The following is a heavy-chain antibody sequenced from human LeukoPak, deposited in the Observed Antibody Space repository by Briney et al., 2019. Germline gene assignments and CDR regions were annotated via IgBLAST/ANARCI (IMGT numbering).Heavy chain of an antibody. Sequence: SETRSLTFTVSGGSISSYYWSWIRQPPGKGLGGIGYIYYSGSTNYNPSLKSRVTISVDTSKNQFSLKLSSVTAADTAVYYCARVGYDSSGYAPDYWGQGTLVTVSS. J-gene: IGHJ4*02. D-gene: IGHD3-22*01. CDR1: GGSISSYY. CDR2: IYYSGST. CDR3: ARVGYDSSGYAPDY. V-gene: IGHV4-59*01.